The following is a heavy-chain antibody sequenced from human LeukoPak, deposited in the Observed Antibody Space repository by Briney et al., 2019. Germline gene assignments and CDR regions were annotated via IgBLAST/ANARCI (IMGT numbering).Heavy chain of an antibody. J-gene: IGHJ5*02. CDR2: IVPMFAPA. D-gene: IGHD3-10*01. Sequence: SVKVSCKASGGTFNSYAITWVRQAPGQGLEWMGGIVPMFAPARYAQNFQGRVTITTDESTSTAYMELSSLKSEDTAVYYCARGAHSGSFSSWFHPWGQGTLVTVSS. CDR3: ARGAHSGSFSSWFHP. V-gene: IGHV1-69*05. CDR1: GGTFNSYA.